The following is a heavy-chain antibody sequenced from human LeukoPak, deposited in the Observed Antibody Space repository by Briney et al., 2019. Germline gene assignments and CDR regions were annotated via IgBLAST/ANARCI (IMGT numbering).Heavy chain of an antibody. J-gene: IGHJ4*02. Sequence: PSETLSLTCAVSGGSIRNSSFYWGWIRQPPGKGLEWIASIYNSGTTYYNPSIKSRITIFVDTSKNQVSLKLRSVTAADTAVYYCARRYYYDSSGYQYYFDYWGQGTLVTVSS. CDR3: ARRYYYDSSGYQYYFDY. V-gene: IGHV4-39*01. CDR1: GGSIRNSSFY. D-gene: IGHD3-22*01. CDR2: IYNSGTT.